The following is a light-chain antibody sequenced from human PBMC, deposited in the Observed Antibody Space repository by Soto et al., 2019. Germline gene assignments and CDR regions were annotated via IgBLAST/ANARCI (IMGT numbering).Light chain of an antibody. CDR1: QSVGTY. CDR2: DVS. Sequence: EIVLTQSPATLSLPPGERATLSCRASQSVGTYLAWYQQKPGQSPRLLMFDVSNRATGIPARFSGSGSGTDFTLTISSLEPEDFGVYYCQHRSIWPVSFGQGTRLEIK. V-gene: IGKV3-11*01. CDR3: QHRSIWPVS. J-gene: IGKJ5*01.